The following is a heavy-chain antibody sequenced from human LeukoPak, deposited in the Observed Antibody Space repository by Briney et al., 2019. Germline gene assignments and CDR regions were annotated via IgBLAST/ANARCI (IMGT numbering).Heavy chain of an antibody. CDR1: GFTFSSNW. CDR2: INEDGSTT. V-gene: IGHV3-74*01. J-gene: IGHJ3*02. D-gene: IGHD1-26*01. Sequence: GGSLRLSCAASGFTFSSNWMHWVRQAPGKGLVWVSRINEDGSTTNYADSVKGRSTIFRDNAKNTLYLQMNSLRAEDTAVYYCARVVSPWELPHPSDAFDIWGQGTMVTVSS. CDR3: ARVVSPWELPHPSDAFDI.